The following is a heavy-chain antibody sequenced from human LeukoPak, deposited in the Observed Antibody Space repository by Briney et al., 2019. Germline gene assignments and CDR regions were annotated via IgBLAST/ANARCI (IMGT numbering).Heavy chain of an antibody. CDR1: GYSFTSYW. Sequence: GESLKISCKGSGYSFTSYWIGWVRQMPGKGLEWMGIIYPGDSDTRYSPSFQGQVTISADKSISTAYLQWSSLKASDTAMYYCARPKVVGATKNAFDIWGQGTMVTVSS. V-gene: IGHV5-51*01. CDR3: ARPKVVGATKNAFDI. J-gene: IGHJ3*02. D-gene: IGHD1-26*01. CDR2: IYPGDSDT.